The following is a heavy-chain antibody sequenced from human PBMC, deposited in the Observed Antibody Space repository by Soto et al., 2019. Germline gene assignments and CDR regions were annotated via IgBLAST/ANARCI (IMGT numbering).Heavy chain of an antibody. D-gene: IGHD6-19*01. J-gene: IGHJ4*02. CDR2: ISAYNGNT. Sequence: QVQLVQSGAEVKKPGASVKVSCKASGYTFTSYGISWVRQAPGQGLEWMGWISAYNGNTNYAQKLQGRVTMTTDTTTSRAYIELRSLRSDDKAVYSWAGAKSYSSGWYSGSYWGQGTLVTVSS. V-gene: IGHV1-18*01. CDR1: GYTFTSYG. CDR3: AGAKSYSSGWYSGSY.